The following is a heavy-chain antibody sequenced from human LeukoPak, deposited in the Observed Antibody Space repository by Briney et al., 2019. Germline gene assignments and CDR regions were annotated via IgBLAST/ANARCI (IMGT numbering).Heavy chain of an antibody. V-gene: IGHV3-21*01. Sequence: GGSLRLSCAASGFTFSSYSMNWVRQAPGKGLEWVSSISSSSSYIYYADSVKGRFTISRDNAKNSLYLQTNSLRAEDTAVYYCARDTHPPYYFDYWGQGTLVTVSS. J-gene: IGHJ4*02. CDR1: GFTFSSYS. CDR3: ARDTHPPYYFDY. CDR2: ISSSSSYI.